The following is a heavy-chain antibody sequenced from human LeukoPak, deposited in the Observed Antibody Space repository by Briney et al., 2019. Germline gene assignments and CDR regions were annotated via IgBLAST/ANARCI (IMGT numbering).Heavy chain of an antibody. D-gene: IGHD1-20*01. CDR3: ASYNWNDVSNYYFDY. Sequence: SETLSLTCAVYGGSFSGYYWSWIRQPPGKGLEWIGEINHSGSTNYNPSLKSRVTISVDTSKNQFSLKLSSVTAADTAVYYCASYNWNDVSNYYFDYWGQGTLVTVSS. J-gene: IGHJ4*02. CDR2: INHSGST. CDR1: GGSFSGYY. V-gene: IGHV4-34*01.